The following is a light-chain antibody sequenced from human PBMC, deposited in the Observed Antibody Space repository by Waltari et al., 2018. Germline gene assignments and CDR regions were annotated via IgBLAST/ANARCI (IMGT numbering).Light chain of an antibody. CDR2: KAS. V-gene: IGKV1-5*03. J-gene: IGKJ1*01. CDR3: QQFDTYPWT. Sequence: DIQMTQSPSTVSASVGDRVTITCRASQDIRSWLAWNQQKSERAPKLLIYKATKASTLELGDAPRFSGSRSGTEFTLTVNSLQPDEFATFYCQQFDTYPWTFGQGTKVEIK. CDR1: QDIRSW.